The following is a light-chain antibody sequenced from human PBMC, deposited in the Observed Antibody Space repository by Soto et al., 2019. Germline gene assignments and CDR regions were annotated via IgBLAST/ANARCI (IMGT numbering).Light chain of an antibody. Sequence: DIQMTQSPSTLSASVGDRVTITCRASRRISNWLAWYQQRPGIAPKLLTLDASILPSGVPSRFSRSGSETEFTLNISRLQTDDFATYYCQQYGSFSPITFGGGTKVEI. CDR2: DAS. CDR3: QQYGSFSPIT. CDR1: RRISNW. J-gene: IGKJ4*01. V-gene: IGKV1-5*01.